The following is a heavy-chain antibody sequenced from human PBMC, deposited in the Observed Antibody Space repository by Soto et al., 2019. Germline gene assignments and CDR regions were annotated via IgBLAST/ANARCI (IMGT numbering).Heavy chain of an antibody. J-gene: IGHJ4*02. D-gene: IGHD2-8*01. CDR1: GFTFSSYA. CDR2: ISGSGGST. CDR3: AKVGIYCTNGVCRGY. Sequence: EVQLLESGGGLVQPGGSLRLSCAASGFTFSSYAMSWVRQDPGKGLEWVSGISGSGGSTYYADSVKGRFTISRDNSKKTLFLQMNSLRVEDTAVYYCAKVGIYCTNGVCRGYWGQGTLVTVSS. V-gene: IGHV3-23*01.